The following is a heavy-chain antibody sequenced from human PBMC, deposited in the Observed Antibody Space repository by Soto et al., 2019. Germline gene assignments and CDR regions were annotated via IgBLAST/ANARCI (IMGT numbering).Heavy chain of an antibody. Sequence: TLSLTCAVYGGSFSGYYWSWIRQPPGKGLEWIGEINHSGSTNYNPSLKSRVTISVDTSKNQFHLKLTSVTAADTAVYYCTRRSFRGPLGWFDPWGQGTPVTVSS. CDR3: TRRSFRGPLGWFDP. V-gene: IGHV4-34*01. J-gene: IGHJ5*02. CDR2: INHSGST. D-gene: IGHD3-16*01. CDR1: GGSFSGYY.